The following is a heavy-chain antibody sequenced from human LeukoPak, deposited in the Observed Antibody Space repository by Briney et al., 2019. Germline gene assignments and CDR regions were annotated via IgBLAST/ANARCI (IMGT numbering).Heavy chain of an antibody. CDR2: VNLQGST. V-gene: IGHV4-4*02. Sequence: SGTLSLTCGVSGGSISNTNWWTWVRQPPGKGLEWIGEVNLQGSTNYNPSLKSRVAISVDKSENHISLKLTSVTAADTAVYYCARSYGSGTQSWYFDLWGRGTLVTVSS. J-gene: IGHJ2*01. D-gene: IGHD3-10*01. CDR1: GGSISNTNW. CDR3: ARSYGSGTQSWYFDL.